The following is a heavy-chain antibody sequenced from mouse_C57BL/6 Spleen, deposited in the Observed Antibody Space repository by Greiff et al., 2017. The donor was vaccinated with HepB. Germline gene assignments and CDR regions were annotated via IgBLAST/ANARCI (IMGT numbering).Heavy chain of an antibody. Sequence: VKLMESGPELVKPGASVKISCKASGYAFSSSWMNWVKQRPGKGLEWIGRIYPGDGDTNYNGKFKGKATLTADKSSSTAYMQLSSLTSEDSAVYFCARGLGPYYFDYWGQGTTLTVSS. V-gene: IGHV1-82*01. CDR1: GYAFSSSW. CDR2: IYPGDGDT. CDR3: ARGLGPYYFDY. D-gene: IGHD3-3*01. J-gene: IGHJ2*01.